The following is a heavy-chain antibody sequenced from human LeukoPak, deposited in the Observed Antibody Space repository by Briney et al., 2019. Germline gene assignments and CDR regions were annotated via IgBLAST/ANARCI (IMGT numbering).Heavy chain of an antibody. CDR1: GFTFSSYA. Sequence: PGVSLRLSCAASGFTFSSYAMSWVRQAPGKGLEWVSFISGNGGSTYYADSMKGRFTISRDDSKNTLYLQMNSLRAEDTAVYYCAKYGSSGSHYNIDYWGQGTLVTVSS. D-gene: IGHD3-10*01. CDR2: ISGNGGST. CDR3: AKYGSSGSHYNIDY. J-gene: IGHJ4*02. V-gene: IGHV3-23*01.